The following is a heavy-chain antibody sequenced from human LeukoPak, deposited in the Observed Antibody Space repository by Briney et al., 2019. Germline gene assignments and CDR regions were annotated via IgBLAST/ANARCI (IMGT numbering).Heavy chain of an antibody. D-gene: IGHD6-19*01. CDR2: IYFSVST. V-gene: IGHV4-39*01. CDR1: GGSISSSSYY. J-gene: IGHJ3*02. Sequence: PSDTLSLTCTVSGGSISSSSYYWGWIRQPPGKGLEWIWSIYFSVSTYYNPSLKSRVTISVDMSKNQFSLKLSSVTVADTAVYYCARFNVAVAGTADAFDIWGQGTMVTVSS. CDR3: ARFNVAVAGTADAFDI.